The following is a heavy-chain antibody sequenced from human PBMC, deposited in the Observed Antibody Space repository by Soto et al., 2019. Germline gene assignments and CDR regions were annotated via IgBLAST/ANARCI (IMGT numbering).Heavy chain of an antibody. V-gene: IGHV3-30*03. J-gene: IGHJ6*02. CDR1: GFSFSSYD. CDR2: MSFGGSYQ. CDR3: ARGMIRGVVYDGVDG. D-gene: IGHD3-10*01. Sequence: QEQLVESGGGAVQPGRSLRLSCTASGFSFSSYDMHWVRQAPGEGLEWVSAMSFGGSYQHYADSVKGRFTISRDNSENTLYLQMNGRRPEDTAVYFCARGMIRGVVYDGVDGWGQGHTVNVS.